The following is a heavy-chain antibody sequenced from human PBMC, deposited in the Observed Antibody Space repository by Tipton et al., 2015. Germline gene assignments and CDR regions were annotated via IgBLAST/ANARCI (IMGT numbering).Heavy chain of an antibody. CDR3: AREMSDYADSRGYGPVYFAN. Sequence: SLRLSCAASGFIFSGYSLNWVRQAPGKGLEWVAYISSRSDDKHYADSVSGRFAISRDNANNSLYLQMNSVRADDTAIYYCAREMSDYADSRGYGPVYFANWGQGTLVTVSS. CDR2: ISSRSDDK. V-gene: IGHV3-21*01. J-gene: IGHJ4*02. CDR1: GFIFSGYS. D-gene: IGHD3-22*01.